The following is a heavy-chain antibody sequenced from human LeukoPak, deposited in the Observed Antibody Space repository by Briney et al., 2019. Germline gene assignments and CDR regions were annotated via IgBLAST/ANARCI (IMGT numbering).Heavy chain of an antibody. Sequence: GGSLRLSCAASGFTFSSYAMSWVRQAPGTGLEWVSGISGGGDSTYYADSVKGRFTTSRDKSKNTLYLQMNSLSAEDTAEYYCAKGSRSSGYYFDYWGQGTLVTVSS. J-gene: IGHJ4*02. CDR1: GFTFSSYA. D-gene: IGHD3-22*01. CDR2: ISGGGDST. CDR3: AKGSRSSGYYFDY. V-gene: IGHV3-23*01.